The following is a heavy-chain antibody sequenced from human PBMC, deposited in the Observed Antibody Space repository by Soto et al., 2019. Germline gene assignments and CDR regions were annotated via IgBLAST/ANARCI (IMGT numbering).Heavy chain of an antibody. J-gene: IGHJ5*02. V-gene: IGHV1-2*04. CDR2: INPNSGGT. D-gene: IGHD6-19*01. CDR1: GYTFTGYY. CDR3: ARAEGWLDYNWFDP. Sequence: QVQLVQSGAEVKKPGASVKVSCKASGYTFTGYYMHWVRQAPGQGLEWMGWINPNSGGTNYAQKFQGWVTXXRXTSXSTAYMELSRLRSDDTAVYYCARAEGWLDYNWFDPWGQGTLVTVSS.